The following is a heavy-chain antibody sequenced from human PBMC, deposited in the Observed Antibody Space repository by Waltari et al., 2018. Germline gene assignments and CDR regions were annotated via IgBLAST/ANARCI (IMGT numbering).Heavy chain of an antibody. CDR1: GGSISSGSYY. CDR3: ARGDLPYSGYGLAVAGGYYYYGMDV. CDR2: IYTSGST. J-gene: IGHJ6*02. D-gene: IGHD5-12*01. V-gene: IGHV4-61*09. Sequence: QVQLQESGPGLVKPSQTLSLTCTVSGGSISSGSYYWSWIRQPAGKGLEWIGYIYTSGSTNYNPSLKSRVTISVDTSKNQFSLKLSSVTAADTAVYYCARGDLPYSGYGLAVAGGYYYYGMDVWGQGTTVTVSS.